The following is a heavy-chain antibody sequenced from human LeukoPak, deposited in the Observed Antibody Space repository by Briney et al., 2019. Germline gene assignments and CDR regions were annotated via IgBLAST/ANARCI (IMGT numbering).Heavy chain of an antibody. Sequence: ASVNVSCKASGYTFTDYGISWVRQAPGQGLEWVGWINAYNGNRNYAQRLQGRVTMTTDTSTSTAYMELMSLRSDDTAVYYCARYLFLYSSGWTGYIDYWGQGTLVTVSS. CDR1: GYTFTDYG. J-gene: IGHJ4*02. CDR2: INAYNGNR. V-gene: IGHV1-18*01. CDR3: ARYLFLYSSGWTGYIDY. D-gene: IGHD6-19*01.